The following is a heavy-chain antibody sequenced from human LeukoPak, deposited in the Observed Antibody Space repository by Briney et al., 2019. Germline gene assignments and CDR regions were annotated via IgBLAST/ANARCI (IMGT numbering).Heavy chain of an antibody. D-gene: IGHD5-18*01. J-gene: IGHJ4*02. CDR2: IRPDGSNE. CDR1: RFIFTYG. V-gene: IGHV3-30*02. CDR3: ARGGGYIQLDY. Sequence: GGSLRLSCAASRFIFTYGMHWVRQAPGKGLEWVAFIRPDGSNEYYAASVRGRFAISRDNSQNTLHLQMNSLRAEDTAVYYCARGGGYIQLDYWGQGTLVTVSS.